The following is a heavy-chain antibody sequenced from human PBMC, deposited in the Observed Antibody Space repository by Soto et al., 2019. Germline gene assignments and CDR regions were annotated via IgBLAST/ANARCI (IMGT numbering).Heavy chain of an antibody. CDR2: IFYSGTT. CDR3: ARGVLE. CDR1: GGSIGGGGGC. J-gene: IGHJ4*02. V-gene: IGHV4-31*02. D-gene: IGHD1-1*01. Sequence: SETLCVRWSVAGGSIGGGGGCWSWISQPPGKGLEWIGNIFYSGTTYYNPSLKSRVTISVDTSKNQFSLKLSSVTPADTAVYFCARGVLEWGQGTLVTVSS.